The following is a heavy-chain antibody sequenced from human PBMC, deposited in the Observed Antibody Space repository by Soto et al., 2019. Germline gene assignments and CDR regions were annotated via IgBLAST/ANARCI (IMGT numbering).Heavy chain of an antibody. D-gene: IGHD3-10*01. J-gene: IGHJ3*02. CDR2: ISSSSSTI. CDR1: GFTFSSYS. CDR3: ARITGSGSYYRNDAFDI. Sequence: EVQLVESGGGLVQPGGSLRLSCAASGFTFSSYSMNWVRQAPGKGLEWVSYISSSSSTIYYADSVKGRFTISRDNAKNSLYLQMNSLRDEDTAVYYCARITGSGSYYRNDAFDIWGKGTMVTVSS. V-gene: IGHV3-48*02.